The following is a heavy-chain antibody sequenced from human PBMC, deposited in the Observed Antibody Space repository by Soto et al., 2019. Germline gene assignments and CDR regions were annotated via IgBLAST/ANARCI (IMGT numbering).Heavy chain of an antibody. V-gene: IGHV3-23*04. CDR1: GFTFRNFA. J-gene: IGHJ4*02. Sequence: EAQLVESGGDLVQPRGSPRLSCAASGFTFRNFAMTWVRQAPGKGLEWVSGISGSGRMTYYAHSVKGRFTVSRDNSKNSLYLQMDSLRAEDTAVYYCSKEAEESVNEPIPGDCWGQGTVVTVSS. CDR3: SKEAEESVNEPIPGDC. CDR2: ISGSGRMT. D-gene: IGHD1-1*01.